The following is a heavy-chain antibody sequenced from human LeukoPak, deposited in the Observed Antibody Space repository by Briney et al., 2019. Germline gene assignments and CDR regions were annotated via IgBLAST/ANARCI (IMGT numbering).Heavy chain of an antibody. J-gene: IGHJ4*02. CDR3: ISHIGGSSPGGFDY. Sequence: SVKVSCKASGGTFSSYAISWVRQAPGQGLEWMGGIIPIFGTANYAQKFQGRVTITTDESTSTAYMELSSLRSEDTAVYYCISHIGGSSPGGFDYWGQGTLVTVSS. V-gene: IGHV1-69*05. CDR1: GGTFSSYA. D-gene: IGHD2-21*01. CDR2: IIPIFGTA.